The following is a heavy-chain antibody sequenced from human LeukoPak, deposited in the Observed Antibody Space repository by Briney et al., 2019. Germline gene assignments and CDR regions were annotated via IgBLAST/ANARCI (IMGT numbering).Heavy chain of an antibody. V-gene: IGHV4-59*01. CDR3: ARDLYGGNYYFDL. D-gene: IGHD4-23*01. CDR2: IHYIENT. CDR1: GGSIRSYY. Sequence: KPSETLSLTCTVSGGSIRSYYWSWIRQPPGKGLNWIGYIHYIENTSYNPSLKSRLTISMDTSRNQFSLKLASVTAADTAVYYCARDLYGGNYYFDLWGQGTLVTVSS. J-gene: IGHJ4*02.